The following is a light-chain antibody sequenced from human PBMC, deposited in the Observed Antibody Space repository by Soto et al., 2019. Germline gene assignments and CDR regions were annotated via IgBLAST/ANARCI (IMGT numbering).Light chain of an antibody. J-gene: IGLJ2*01. CDR2: WNN. CDR3: AAWDDSLSVGVV. V-gene: IGLV1-47*01. CDR1: SSNVGDNY. Sequence: QAVVPQPPSASGTPGQSVTTACSGSSSNVGDNYVYWYQQLPGTAPKLLIYWNNQRPSGVPDRFSGSKSGTTASLAISGLRSEDEADYYCAAWDDSLSVGVVFCGGTTLTVL.